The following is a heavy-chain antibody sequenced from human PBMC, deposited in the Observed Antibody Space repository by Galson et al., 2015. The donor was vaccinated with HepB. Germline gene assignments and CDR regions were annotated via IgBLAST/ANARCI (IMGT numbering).Heavy chain of an antibody. J-gene: IGHJ4*02. CDR1: GFTYNNFW. D-gene: IGHD2-21*02. Sequence: SLRLSCAASGFTYNNFWMSWVRQAPGRGLELVANIKQDGSEKYYVNSVKGRFTISRDNAKNTLYLDMNALSVEDTAVYYCARGWDTDVTRNFDYRGQGALVTVSS. CDR3: ARGWDTDVTRNFDY. CDR2: IKQDGSEK. V-gene: IGHV3-7*03.